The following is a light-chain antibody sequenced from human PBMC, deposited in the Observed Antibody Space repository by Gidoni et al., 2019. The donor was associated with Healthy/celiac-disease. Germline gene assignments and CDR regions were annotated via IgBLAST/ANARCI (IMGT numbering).Light chain of an antibody. Sequence: DIQMTQSPSTLSASVGDRVTITCRASQSISSWLAWYQQKPGKAPKLLIYKASSLESGVPSSFSGSGSGTEFTLPISSLQPDDFATYYCQQYNSYSSFGPGTKVEIK. V-gene: IGKV1-5*03. J-gene: IGKJ1*01. CDR2: KAS. CDR3: QQYNSYSS. CDR1: QSISSW.